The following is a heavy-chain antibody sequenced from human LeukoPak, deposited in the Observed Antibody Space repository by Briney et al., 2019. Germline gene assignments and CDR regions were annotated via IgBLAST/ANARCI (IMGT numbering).Heavy chain of an antibody. D-gene: IGHD3-10*01. CDR3: ARDTLLWFGELFGWFDP. Sequence: GGSLRLSCAASGFTFSSYSMNWVRQAPGKGLEWISYISSSSSTTYYADSVKGRFTISRDNAKNSLYLQMNSLRAEDTAVYYCARDTLLWFGELFGWFDPWGQGTLVTVSS. V-gene: IGHV3-48*01. J-gene: IGHJ5*02. CDR2: ISSSSSTT. CDR1: GFTFSSYS.